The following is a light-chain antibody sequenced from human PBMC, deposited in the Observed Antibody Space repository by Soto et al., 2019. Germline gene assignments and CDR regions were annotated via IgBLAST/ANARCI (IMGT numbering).Light chain of an antibody. V-gene: IGLV1-47*01. CDR2: RDN. J-gene: IGLJ3*02. Sequence: QAVVTQPPSASGTPGQRVTISCSGGSSNIGRNYVYWYQQLPGTAPKLLIYRDNQRPSGVPDRFSASKSGTSTSLAISGLRSEDEADYYCAAWDDSLSGRLFGGGTKLTVL. CDR1: SSNIGRNY. CDR3: AAWDDSLSGRL.